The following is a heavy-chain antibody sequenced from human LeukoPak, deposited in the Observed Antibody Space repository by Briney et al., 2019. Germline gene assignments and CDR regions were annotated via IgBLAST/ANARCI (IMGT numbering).Heavy chain of an antibody. V-gene: IGHV4-34*01. J-gene: IGHJ6*02. CDR1: GGSFSGYY. CDR2: INHSGST. D-gene: IGHD2-8*02. CDR3: ARGRGRVWYYYYGMDV. Sequence: SETLSPTCAVYGGSFSGYYWSWIRQPPGKGLEWIGEINHSGSTNYNPSLKSRVTISVDTSKNQFSLKLSSVTAADTAVYYCARGRGRVWYYYYGMDVWGQGTTVTVSS.